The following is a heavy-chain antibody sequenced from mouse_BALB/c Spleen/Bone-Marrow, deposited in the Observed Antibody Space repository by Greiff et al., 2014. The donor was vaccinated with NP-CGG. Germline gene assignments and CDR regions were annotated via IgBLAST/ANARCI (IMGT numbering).Heavy chain of an antibody. D-gene: IGHD3-3*01. V-gene: IGHV5-4*02. CDR2: ISDGSTYT. J-gene: IGHJ4*01. CDR1: GFTFSDYY. CDR3: ARDRGGQGYAMDY. Sequence: VKLVESGGGLVKPGGSLKLSCAASGFTFSDYYMYWVRQTPEKSLEWVATISDGSTYTYYPDSVKGRCTISRDNATNNLYLQMISLKSEDTALYYCARDRGGQGYAMDYWGQGTSVTVSS.